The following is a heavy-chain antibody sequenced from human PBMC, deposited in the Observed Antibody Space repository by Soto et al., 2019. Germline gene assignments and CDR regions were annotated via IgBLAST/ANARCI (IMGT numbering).Heavy chain of an antibody. CDR3: ARGDIVVPAATPHYYYYYGMDV. CDR1: GGTFSSYS. D-gene: IGHD2-2*01. V-gene: IGHV1-69*13. Sequence: SVKVSCKASGGTFSSYSISWVRQAPGQGLEWMGGIIPIFGTANYAQKFQGRVTITADESTSTAYMELSSLRSEDTAVYYCARGDIVVPAATPHYYYYYGMDVWGQGTTVTV. CDR2: IIPIFGTA. J-gene: IGHJ6*02.